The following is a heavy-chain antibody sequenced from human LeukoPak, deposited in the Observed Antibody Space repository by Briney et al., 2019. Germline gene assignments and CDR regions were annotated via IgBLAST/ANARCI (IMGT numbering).Heavy chain of an antibody. Sequence: GGSLRLSCAASGFTFSSYTMQWVRQAPGKGLVWVSRINSDGSSTSYADSVKGRFTISRDNAKNTLYLQMNSLRAEDTAVYYCARVFRPSLTVFIIRGAFDIWGQGTMVTVSS. D-gene: IGHD3-3*01. CDR3: ARVFRPSLTVFIIRGAFDI. J-gene: IGHJ3*02. CDR1: GFTFSSYT. V-gene: IGHV3-74*01. CDR2: INSDGSST.